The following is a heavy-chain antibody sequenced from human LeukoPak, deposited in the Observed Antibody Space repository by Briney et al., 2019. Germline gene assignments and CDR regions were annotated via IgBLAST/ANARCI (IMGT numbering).Heavy chain of an antibody. V-gene: IGHV3-23*01. CDR2: ISGSGGST. Sequence: TGGSLRLSCAASGFTFSSYAMSWVRQAPGKGLEWVSAISGSGGSTYYADSVKGRSTISRDNSKNTLYLQMNSLRAEDTAVYYCAKASSGWSPPDYWGQGTLVTVSS. CDR1: GFTFSSYA. J-gene: IGHJ4*02. CDR3: AKASSGWSPPDY. D-gene: IGHD6-19*01.